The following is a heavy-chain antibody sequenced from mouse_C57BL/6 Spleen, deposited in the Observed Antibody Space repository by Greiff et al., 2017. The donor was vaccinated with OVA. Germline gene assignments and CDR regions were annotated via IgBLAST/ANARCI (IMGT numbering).Heavy chain of an antibody. CDR1: GFSLTSYG. J-gene: IGHJ4*01. CDR2: IWSGGST. Sequence: QVQLQQPGPGLVQPSQSLSITCTVSGFSLTSYGVHWVRQSPGKGLEWLGVIWSGGSTDYNAAFISRLSISKDNSKSQVFFKMNSLQADDTAIYYCATITTVVLYAMDYWGQGTSVTVSS. V-gene: IGHV2-2*01. D-gene: IGHD1-1*01. CDR3: ATITTVVLYAMDY.